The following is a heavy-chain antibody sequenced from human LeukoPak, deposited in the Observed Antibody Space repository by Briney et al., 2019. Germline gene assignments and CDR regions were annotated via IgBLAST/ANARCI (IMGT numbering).Heavy chain of an antibody. Sequence: SETLSLTCAVSGGSISSSNWWSWVRQPPGKGLEGIGEIYHSGSTNYNPSLKRRVTIPVDKSKNQFSLKLSSVTAADTAVYYCANARGDYGNYYYYGMDVWGQGTTVTVSS. CDR1: GGSISSSNW. CDR2: IYHSGST. D-gene: IGHD4-17*01. J-gene: IGHJ6*02. V-gene: IGHV4-4*02. CDR3: ANARGDYGNYYYYGMDV.